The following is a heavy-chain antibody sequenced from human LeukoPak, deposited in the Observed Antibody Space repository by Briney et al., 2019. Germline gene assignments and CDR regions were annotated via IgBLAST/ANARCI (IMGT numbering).Heavy chain of an antibody. CDR3: AKWGDYGDLYY. D-gene: IGHD4-17*01. Sequence: GGSLRLSCAASGFTFSSYGMSWVRQAPGKGLEWVSAISGTGGTTYYADSVKGRFTISRDNSKNTLYLQMNSLRAEDTAVYYCAKWGDYGDLYYWGQGTLVTVSS. CDR1: GFTFSSYG. CDR2: ISGTGGTT. J-gene: IGHJ4*02. V-gene: IGHV3-23*01.